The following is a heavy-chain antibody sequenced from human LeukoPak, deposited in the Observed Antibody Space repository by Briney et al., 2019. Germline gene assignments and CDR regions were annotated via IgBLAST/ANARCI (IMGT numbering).Heavy chain of an antibody. D-gene: IGHD2/OR15-2a*01. V-gene: IGHV3-23*01. CDR3: ATSLSRNFDY. CDR2: ISGSGGST. CDR1: GFTVSSNY. Sequence: GGSLRLSCAASGFTVSSNYMSWVRQAPGKGREWVSAISGSGGSTYYADSVKGRFTISRDNPKNTLYLQMNSLRAEDTAVYYCATSLSRNFDYWGQGTLVTVSS. J-gene: IGHJ4*02.